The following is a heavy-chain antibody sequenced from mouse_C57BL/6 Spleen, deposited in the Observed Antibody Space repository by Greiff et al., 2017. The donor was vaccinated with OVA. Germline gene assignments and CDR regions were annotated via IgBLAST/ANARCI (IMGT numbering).Heavy chain of an antibody. CDR1: GYTFTSYW. CDR2: IHPNSGST. CDR3: ARAGVYYDVHWYFDV. Sequence: QVQLQQPGAGLVKPGASVKLSCKASGYTFTSYWMHWVKQRPGQGLEWIGMIHPNSGSTNYNEKFKSKATLTVDKSSSTAYMQLSSLTSEDSAVYYCARAGVYYDVHWYFDVWGTGTTVTVSS. J-gene: IGHJ1*03. V-gene: IGHV1-64*01. D-gene: IGHD2-4*01.